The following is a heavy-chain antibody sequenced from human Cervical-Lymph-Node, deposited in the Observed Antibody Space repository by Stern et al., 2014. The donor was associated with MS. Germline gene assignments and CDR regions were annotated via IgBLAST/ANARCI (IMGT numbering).Heavy chain of an antibody. CDR3: ARRSWNSRSWFDP. Sequence: QLQESGPGLVKPSETLSLTCTVSGGSISSSSYYWGWIRQPPGKGLEWIGSIYYSGSTYYNPSLKSRVTISVDTSKNQFSLQRSSVTAADTAVYYCARRSWNSRSWFDPWGQGTLVTVSS. V-gene: IGHV4-39*01. CDR1: GGSISSSSYY. CDR2: IYYSGST. J-gene: IGHJ5*02. D-gene: IGHD1-7*01.